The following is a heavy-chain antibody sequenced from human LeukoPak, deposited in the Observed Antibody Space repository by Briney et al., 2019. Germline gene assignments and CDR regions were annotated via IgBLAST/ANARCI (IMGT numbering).Heavy chain of an antibody. J-gene: IGHJ5*02. CDR2: SYTSGST. CDR3: ARDKSYDYVWGSYRPTNWFDP. CDR1: GGSISSGSYY. V-gene: IGHV4-61*02. Sequence: PSQTLSLTCTVSGGSISSGSYYWSWIRQPAGKGLEWIGRSYTSGSTNYNPSLKSRVTISVDTSKNQFSLKLSSVTAADTAVYYCARDKSYDYVWGSYRPTNWFDPWGQGTLVTVSS. D-gene: IGHD3-16*02.